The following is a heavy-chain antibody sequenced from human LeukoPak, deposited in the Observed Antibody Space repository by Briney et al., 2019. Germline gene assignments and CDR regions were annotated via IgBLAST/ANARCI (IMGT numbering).Heavy chain of an antibody. Sequence: GRSLRLSCAASGFTFSSYGMHWVRQASGKGLEWVAVIWYDGSNKYYADSVKGRFAISRDNSKNTLFLQMNSLRAEDTAVYYCARDPDDYGDYSYFDYWGQGTLVTVSS. V-gene: IGHV3-33*01. J-gene: IGHJ4*02. CDR2: IWYDGSNK. CDR1: GFTFSSYG. CDR3: ARDPDDYGDYSYFDY. D-gene: IGHD4-17*01.